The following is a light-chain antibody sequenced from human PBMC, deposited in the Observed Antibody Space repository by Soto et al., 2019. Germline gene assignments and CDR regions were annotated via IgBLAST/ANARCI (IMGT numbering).Light chain of an antibody. CDR2: DVS. CDR3: CSHAASYTWV. J-gene: IGLJ3*02. CDR1: NSDVGSYNY. V-gene: IGLV2-11*01. Sequence: QSALTQPRSVSGSPGQSVTISCTGTNSDVGSYNYVSWYQQHPGKAPKLLIYDVSSRPSGVPGRFFGSKSGNTASLTISGLQAGDEADYYCCSHAASYTWVFGGGTKLTVL.